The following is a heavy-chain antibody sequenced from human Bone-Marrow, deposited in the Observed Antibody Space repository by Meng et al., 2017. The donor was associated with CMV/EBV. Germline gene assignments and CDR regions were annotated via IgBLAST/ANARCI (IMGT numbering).Heavy chain of an antibody. CDR1: GYTFTSYD. Sequence: ASVKVSCKASGYTFTSYDINWVRQAPGQGLEWMGWMNPNGDNTGYAQKFQGRVTMTRNTSISTAYMELSSLRSEDTAVYYCARLPGIAVAGTDYWGQGTLVTVSS. CDR2: MNPNGDNT. J-gene: IGHJ4*02. CDR3: ARLPGIAVAGTDY. D-gene: IGHD6-19*01. V-gene: IGHV1-8*01.